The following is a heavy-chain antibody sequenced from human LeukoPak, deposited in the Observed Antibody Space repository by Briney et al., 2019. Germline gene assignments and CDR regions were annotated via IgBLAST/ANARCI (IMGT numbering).Heavy chain of an antibody. CDR2: ISGSGVNT. J-gene: IGHJ5*02. CDR3: AKDRDGYNPYNWFDP. Sequence: GGSLRLSCAASGFTFNMYAMSWVRQAPGKGLEWVSAISGSGVNTYYADSVKGRFTISRDNSKNTLSLQMNSLRAEDTAVYFCAKDRDGYNPYNWFDPWGQGTVVTVSS. V-gene: IGHV3-23*01. D-gene: IGHD5-24*01. CDR1: GFTFNMYA.